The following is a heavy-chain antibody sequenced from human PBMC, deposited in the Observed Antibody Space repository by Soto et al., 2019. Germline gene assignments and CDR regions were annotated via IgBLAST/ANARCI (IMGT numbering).Heavy chain of an antibody. CDR1: GGSFY. Sequence: QVQLQQWGAGLLKPSETLSLNCAVYGGSFYWTWIRQPPGKGLEWIGEIRHSGSTTYNPSLKSRVSISIDRSKSQVSLTVYSVTAADTAVYYCARGGGDYDYAVDVWGQGTTVTVSS. CDR2: IRHSGST. D-gene: IGHD4-17*01. J-gene: IGHJ6*02. V-gene: IGHV4-34*01. CDR3: ARGGGDYDYAVDV.